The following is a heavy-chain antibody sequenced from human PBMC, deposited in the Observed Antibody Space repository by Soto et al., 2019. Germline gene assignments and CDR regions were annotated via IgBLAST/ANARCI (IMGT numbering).Heavy chain of an antibody. CDR1: GFTFTSYA. V-gene: IGHV1-3*01. CDR3: ARVPPWGNSAGDYYIQHYDS. Sequence: ASVKVSCKSSGFTFTSYAIHWLRQAPGQRPQWMGWINGGSGNTKYSQDFQGRVTFTRDTFATTAYLELSSLRSEDTAVYYCARVPPWGNSAGDYYIQHYDSWGQGTPVTVS. CDR2: INGGSGNT. D-gene: IGHD3-10*01. J-gene: IGHJ4*02.